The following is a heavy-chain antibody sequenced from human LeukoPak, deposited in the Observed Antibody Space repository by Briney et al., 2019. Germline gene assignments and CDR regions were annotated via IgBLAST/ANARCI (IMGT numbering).Heavy chain of an antibody. J-gene: IGHJ6*04. CDR3: AELGITMIGGV. V-gene: IGHV3-48*03. CDR1: GFTFSSYE. D-gene: IGHD3-10*02. CDR2: ISSSGSTI. Sequence: GGSLTLSCAASGFTFSSYEMNWVRQAPGRGLEWVSYISSSGSTIYYADSVKGRFTISRDNAKNSLYLQMNSLRAEDTAVYYCAELGITMIGGVWGKGTTVTISS.